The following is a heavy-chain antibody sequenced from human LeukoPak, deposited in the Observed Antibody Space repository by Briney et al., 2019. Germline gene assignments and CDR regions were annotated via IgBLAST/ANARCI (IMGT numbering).Heavy chain of an antibody. D-gene: IGHD4-11*01. J-gene: IGHJ4*02. CDR2: INPNSGGT. CDR3: ARDREEMTTVTTGGLYFDY. V-gene: IGHV1-2*02. Sequence: ASVKVSCKASGYTFTGYYMHWVRQAPGQGLEWMGWINPNSGGTNYAQKFQGRVTMTRDTSISTAYMELSRLRSEDTAVYYCARDREEMTTVTTGGLYFDYWGQGTLVTVSS. CDR1: GYTFTGYY.